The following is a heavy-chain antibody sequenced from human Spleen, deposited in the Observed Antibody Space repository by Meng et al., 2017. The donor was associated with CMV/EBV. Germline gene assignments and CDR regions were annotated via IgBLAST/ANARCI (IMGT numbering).Heavy chain of an antibody. CDR2: LSHSGST. D-gene: IGHD7-27*01. V-gene: IGHV4-59*01. J-gene: IGHJ4*02. Sequence: QGQLKQSGPGLVKPSETLSLTCTVSGGSFNPYSCSWIRQPPGKGLEWIGYLSHSGSTNYNPSLKSRLTLSVDTPNNQCSLRLSSVTAADTAVYFCARDNWGSLDYWGQGILVTVSS. CDR3: ARDNWGSLDY. CDR1: GGSFNPYS.